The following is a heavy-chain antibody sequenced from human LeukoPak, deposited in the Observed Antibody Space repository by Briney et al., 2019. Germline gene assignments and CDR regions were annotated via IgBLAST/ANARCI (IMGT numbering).Heavy chain of an antibody. D-gene: IGHD2-15*01. J-gene: IGHJ6*02. CDR3: ARGDCSGGSCSSMDV. CDR1: GFTFSTYD. V-gene: IGHV3-13*04. CDR2: INTAGNT. Sequence: GGSLRLSCAASGFTFSTYDMHWVRQATGKGLEWVSGINTAGNTYYPGSVKGRFTISREDANNSFYLQMNSLRAGDTAVYYCARGDCSGGSCSSMDVWGQGTTVTVSS.